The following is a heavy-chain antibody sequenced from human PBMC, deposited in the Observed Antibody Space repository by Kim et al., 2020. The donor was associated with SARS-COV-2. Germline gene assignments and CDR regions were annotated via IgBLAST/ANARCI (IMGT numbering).Heavy chain of an antibody. D-gene: IGHD1-26*01. J-gene: IGHJ4*02. CDR2: GRKK. V-gene: IGHV3-30*01. Sequence: GRKKYYANSLKGRFTISRDNSKNTLYLQMNSLRAEDTAVYYCASPNVGATGGQGTLVTVSS. CDR3: ASPNVGAT.